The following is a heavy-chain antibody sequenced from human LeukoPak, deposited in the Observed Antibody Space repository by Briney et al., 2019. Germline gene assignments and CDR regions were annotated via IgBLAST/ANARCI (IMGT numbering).Heavy chain of an antibody. J-gene: IGHJ4*02. CDR1: GFTFSSYA. CDR3: ARPLASGSYYIMEY. CDR2: ISYDGSNK. Sequence: AGSLRLSCTTSGFTFSSYAMHWVRQAPGKGLEWVAVISYDGSNKYYADSVKGRFTISRDISKNTLYLQMDSLRAEDTAVYYCARPLASGSYYIMEYWGQGTLVTVSS. D-gene: IGHD3-10*01. V-gene: IGHV3-30-3*01.